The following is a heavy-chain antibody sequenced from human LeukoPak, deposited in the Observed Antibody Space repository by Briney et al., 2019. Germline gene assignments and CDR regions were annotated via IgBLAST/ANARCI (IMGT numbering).Heavy chain of an antibody. CDR3: ARRYGGWGAFDI. Sequence: GGSLRLSCAASEFTYSAYAKSWVRQAPGKGLEWVSTISGDGRSTFYADSVKGRFTISRDNSKTTLFLQMNSLRAEDTAIYYCARRYGGWGAFDIWGQGTVVTVSS. CDR2: ISGDGRST. V-gene: IGHV3-23*01. CDR1: EFTYSAYA. D-gene: IGHD4-23*01. J-gene: IGHJ3*02.